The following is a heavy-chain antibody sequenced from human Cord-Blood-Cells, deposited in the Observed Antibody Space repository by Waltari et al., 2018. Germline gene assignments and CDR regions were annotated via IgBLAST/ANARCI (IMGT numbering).Heavy chain of an antibody. CDR2: IYYSGST. Sequence: QVQLQESGPGLVKPSQTLSLTCTVSGGSISSGGYYWSWIRQPPGKGLEWIGYIYYSGSTYYNPSLKSRVTISVDTSKNQFSLKLSSVTAADTAVYYCARLTMVRGVINWFDPWGQGTLVTVSS. V-gene: IGHV4-31*03. D-gene: IGHD3-10*01. J-gene: IGHJ5*02. CDR3: ARLTMVRGVINWFDP. CDR1: GGSISSGGYY.